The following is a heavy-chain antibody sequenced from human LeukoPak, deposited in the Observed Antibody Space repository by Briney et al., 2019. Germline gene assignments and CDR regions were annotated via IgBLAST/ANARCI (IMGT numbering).Heavy chain of an antibody. CDR3: ARLRVGATTFDY. J-gene: IGHJ4*02. Sequence: SETLSLTCTVSGGSISSSSYYWGWVRQPPGKGLEWIGSTYYSGSTYYNPSLKSRVTISVGTSKNQFSLKLSSVTAADTAVYYCARLRVGATTFDYWGQGTLVTVSS. D-gene: IGHD1-26*01. V-gene: IGHV4-39*07. CDR2: TYYSGST. CDR1: GGSISSSSYY.